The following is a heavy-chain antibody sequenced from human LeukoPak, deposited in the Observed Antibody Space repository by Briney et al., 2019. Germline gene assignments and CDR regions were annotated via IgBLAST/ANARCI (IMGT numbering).Heavy chain of an antibody. CDR1: GGSNSSYY. D-gene: IGHD4-17*01. V-gene: IGHV4-59*01. Sequence: SETLSLTCTVSGGSNSSYYWRWIRQPPGKGLEWIGYIYDSGSTNYNPSLKTRVTISVDTSKNQFSLKLRSVTAADTAVYYCARSSYGDYDFDSWGQGTLVTVSS. CDR3: ARSSYGDYDFDS. CDR2: IYDSGST. J-gene: IGHJ4*02.